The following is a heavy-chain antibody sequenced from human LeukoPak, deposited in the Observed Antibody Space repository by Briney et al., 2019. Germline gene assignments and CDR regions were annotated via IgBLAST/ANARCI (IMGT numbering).Heavy chain of an antibody. J-gene: IGHJ6*02. CDR2: ISSSSSYI. Sequence: GGSLRLSCAASGFTFSSYSMNWVRQAPGKGLEWVSSISSSSSYIYYADSVKGRFTISRDNAKNSLYLQMNSLRAEDTAVYYCARDASAWDYSGYDTDGMDVWGQGTTVTVSS. V-gene: IGHV3-21*01. CDR1: GFTFSSYS. D-gene: IGHD5-12*01. CDR3: ARDASAWDYSGYDTDGMDV.